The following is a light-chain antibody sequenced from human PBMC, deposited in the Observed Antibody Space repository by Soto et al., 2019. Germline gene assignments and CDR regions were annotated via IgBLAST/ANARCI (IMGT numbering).Light chain of an antibody. V-gene: IGKV1-5*01. CDR3: QQYNSYSQT. CDR2: DAS. J-gene: IGKJ1*01. Sequence: DIQMTQSPSTLSASVGDRVTITCRASQSISNYLAWYQKKPGIAPNLLIYDASSLESGVPSRFSGSGSGTEFTLTISSLQPDDFATYYCQQYNSYSQTFGQGTKVEIK. CDR1: QSISNY.